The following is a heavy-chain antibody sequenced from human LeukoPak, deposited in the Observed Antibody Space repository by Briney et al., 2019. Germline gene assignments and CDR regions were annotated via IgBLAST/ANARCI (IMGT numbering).Heavy chain of an antibody. CDR2: ISSSSRAI. CDR1: GFTFSTYD. CDR3: ARLRYYAMDV. J-gene: IGHJ6*02. V-gene: IGHV3-48*01. Sequence: PGGSLRLSCAASGFTFSTYDMNWVRQAPGKGLEWVSYISSSSRAISYADSVKGRFTISRDNAKNSLYLQKNSLRAEDTAVYYCARLRYYAMDVWGQGTTVTASS.